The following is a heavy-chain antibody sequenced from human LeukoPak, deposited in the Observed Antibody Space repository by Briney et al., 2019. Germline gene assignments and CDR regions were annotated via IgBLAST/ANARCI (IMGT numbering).Heavy chain of an antibody. J-gene: IGHJ3*02. CDR3: ASRGSRLPINAFDI. CDR1: GGTFSSYA. D-gene: IGHD2-15*01. Sequence: GASVKVSCKASGGTFSSYAISWVRQAPGQGLEWMGGIIPIFGTANCAQKFQGRVTITTDESTSTAYMELSSLRSEDTAVYYCASRGSRLPINAFDIWGQGTMVTVSS. CDR2: IIPIFGTA. V-gene: IGHV1-69*05.